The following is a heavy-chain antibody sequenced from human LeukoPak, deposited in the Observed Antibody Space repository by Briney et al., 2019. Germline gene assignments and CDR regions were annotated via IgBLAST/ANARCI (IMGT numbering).Heavy chain of an antibody. CDR3: ARDRSGYYRTSFDY. D-gene: IGHD3-22*01. J-gene: IGHJ4*02. V-gene: IGHV1-18*01. Sequence: ASVKVSCKASGYTFTSYGISWVRQAPGQGLEWMGWISAYNGNTNYAQKLQGRVTMTTDTFTSTAYMELRSLRSDDTAVYYCARDRSGYYRTSFDYWGQGTLVTVSS. CDR1: GYTFTSYG. CDR2: ISAYNGNT.